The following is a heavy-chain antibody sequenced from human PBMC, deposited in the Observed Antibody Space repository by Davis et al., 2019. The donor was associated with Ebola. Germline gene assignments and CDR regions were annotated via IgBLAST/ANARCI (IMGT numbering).Heavy chain of an antibody. CDR2: ISGSGST. Sequence: PGGSLRLSCAASGFTFTSYSMTCVRQAPGKGLEWVSGISGSGSTYYADSVKGRFTFSRDNSKNTLYLQMNSLRAADTAVYYCAKGSLYGSRSITAGVDVWGQGTTVTVSS. J-gene: IGHJ6*02. CDR3: AKGSLYGSRSITAGVDV. D-gene: IGHD4-17*01. CDR1: GFTFTSYS. V-gene: IGHV3-23*01.